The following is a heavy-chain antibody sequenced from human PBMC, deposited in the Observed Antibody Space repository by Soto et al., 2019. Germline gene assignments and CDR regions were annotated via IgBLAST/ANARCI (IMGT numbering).Heavy chain of an antibody. V-gene: IGHV3-7*05. CDR3: GKDISAGGMDV. D-gene: IGHD3-10*01. CDR2: INRDGSEP. Sequence: GSLRLSCAASGFSLSSFYMSWVRQAPGRGPVWLANINRDGSEPRYVDSVKGRFTISRDNAKNSPYLEMNSLRAEDTAVYYCGKDISAGGMDVRGKGTTVTVSS. J-gene: IGHJ6*03. CDR1: GFSLSSFY.